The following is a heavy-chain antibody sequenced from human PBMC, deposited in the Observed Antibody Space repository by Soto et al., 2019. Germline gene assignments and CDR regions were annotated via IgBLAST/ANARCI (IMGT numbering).Heavy chain of an antibody. J-gene: IGHJ5*02. CDR1: GFTFRSFT. CDR3: TRDASRDSSARGWFDP. CDR2: ISSNSAYI. D-gene: IGHD6-13*01. Sequence: GGSLRLSCAASGFTFRSFTMNWVRQAPGKGLEWVSTISSNSAYIYYTDALRGRFTISRDNAKNSLHLQMNSLRAEDTAVYYCTRDASRDSSARGWFDPWG. V-gene: IGHV3-21*01.